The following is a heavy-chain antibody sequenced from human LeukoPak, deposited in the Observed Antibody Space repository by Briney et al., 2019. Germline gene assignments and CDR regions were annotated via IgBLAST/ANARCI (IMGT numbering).Heavy chain of an antibody. CDR3: AKDGDGIQYFDY. D-gene: IGHD7-27*01. V-gene: IGHV3-30*02. J-gene: IGHJ4*02. Sequence: GGSLRLSCAASGFTFSSYGMHWVRQAPGKGLEWVSFIRYDGSNKYYADSVKGRFTVSRDNSKNTLYLQMNSLRDEDTAVYYCAKDGDGIQYFDYWGQGTLVTVSS. CDR2: IRYDGSNK. CDR1: GFTFSSYG.